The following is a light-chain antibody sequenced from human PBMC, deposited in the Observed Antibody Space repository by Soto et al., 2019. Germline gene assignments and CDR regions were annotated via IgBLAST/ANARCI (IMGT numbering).Light chain of an antibody. CDR3: QQSYSTPIT. J-gene: IGKJ5*01. CDR2: AAS. Sequence: DIQVTQSPSALSASVGGTFTITFLASQSISSYLNWYQQKPGKAPKLLIYAASSLQSGVPSRFSGSGSGTDFTLTISSLQPEDFATYYCQQSYSTPITFGQGTRLEIK. V-gene: IGKV1-39*01. CDR1: QSISSY.